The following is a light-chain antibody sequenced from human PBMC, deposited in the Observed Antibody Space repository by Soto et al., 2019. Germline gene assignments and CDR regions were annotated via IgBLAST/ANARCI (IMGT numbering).Light chain of an antibody. CDR3: SSYTSSSTRV. CDR1: SSDVGGYNY. CDR2: DVS. V-gene: IGLV2-14*01. J-gene: IGLJ3*02. Sequence: QSALTHPASVSGSPGQSITIYCTCTSSDVGGYNYISWYQQHPGKAPKLMIYDVSNRPSGVSNRFSGSKSGNTASLTISGLQAEDEADYYCSSYTSSSTRVFGGGTKLTVL.